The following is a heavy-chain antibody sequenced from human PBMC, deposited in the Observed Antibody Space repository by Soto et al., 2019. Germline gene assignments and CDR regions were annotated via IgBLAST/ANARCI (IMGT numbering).Heavy chain of an antibody. CDR3: AKDLAAAGTGIFDY. J-gene: IGHJ4*02. Sequence: PGGSLRLSCAASGFTFSSYAMSWVRQAPGKGLEWVSAISGSGGSTYYADSVKGRFTISRDNSKNTLYLQMNSLRAEDTAVYYWAKDLAAAGTGIFDYWGQGTLVTVSS. V-gene: IGHV3-23*01. CDR1: GFTFSSYA. D-gene: IGHD6-13*01. CDR2: ISGSGGST.